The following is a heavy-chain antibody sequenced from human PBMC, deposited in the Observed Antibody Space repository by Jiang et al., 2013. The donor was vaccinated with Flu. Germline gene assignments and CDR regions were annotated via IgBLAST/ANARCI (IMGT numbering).Heavy chain of an antibody. CDR1: GFTFSSYA. V-gene: IGHV3-23*04. J-gene: IGHJ4*02. CDR3: AKDPGGDYYDSSGYRLNFDY. Sequence: VQLVESGGGLVQPGGSLRLSCAASGFTFSSYAMSWVRQAPGKGLEWVSAISGSGGSTYYADSVKGRFTISRDNSKNTLYLQMNSLRAEDTAVYYCAKDPGGDYYDSSGYRLNFDYWAREPWSPS. CDR2: ISGSGGST. D-gene: IGHD3-22*01.